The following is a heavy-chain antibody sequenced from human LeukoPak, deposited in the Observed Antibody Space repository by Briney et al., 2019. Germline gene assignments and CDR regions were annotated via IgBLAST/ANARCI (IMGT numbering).Heavy chain of an antibody. D-gene: IGHD3-22*01. J-gene: IGHJ4*02. V-gene: IGHV3-23*01. CDR3: AKGNVIVVVDYI. CDR1: GFTFSSYA. Sequence: GGSLRPSCAASGFTFSSYAMSWVRQAAGKGLEWVSGLSGSGSSIYYADSVKGRFTISRDNSKNTLYLQMNSLRAEDTAIYYCAKGNVIVVVDYIGGQGTLATVSS. CDR2: LSGSGSSI.